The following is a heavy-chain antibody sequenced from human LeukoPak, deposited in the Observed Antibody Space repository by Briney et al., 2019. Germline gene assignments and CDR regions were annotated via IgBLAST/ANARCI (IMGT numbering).Heavy chain of an antibody. Sequence: GGSLRLSCAASGFTFSDYYMSWIRQAPGKGLEWVSTINGDGEYTVYAASVKGRFTISRDNSKNTLILQMSSLRAEDTALYYCAKRGVQGYMDVWGKGTTVIVSS. V-gene: IGHV3-23*01. CDR2: INGDGEYT. CDR3: AKRGVQGYMDV. D-gene: IGHD1-26*01. CDR1: GFTFSDYY. J-gene: IGHJ6*03.